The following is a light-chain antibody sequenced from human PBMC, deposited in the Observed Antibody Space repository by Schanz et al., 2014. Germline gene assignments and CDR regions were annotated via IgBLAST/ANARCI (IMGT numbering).Light chain of an antibody. CDR3: AAWDDSLRGV. CDR2: KVT. Sequence: QSALTQPPSASGSPGQSVTISCTGTSSDVGGYNFVSWYQQIPGKAPKLMIYKVTQRPSGVPDRFSGSKSGNTASLAISGLRSEDEADYYCAAWDDSLRGVFGGGTKLTVL. J-gene: IGLJ3*02. CDR1: SSDVGGYNF. V-gene: IGLV2-8*01.